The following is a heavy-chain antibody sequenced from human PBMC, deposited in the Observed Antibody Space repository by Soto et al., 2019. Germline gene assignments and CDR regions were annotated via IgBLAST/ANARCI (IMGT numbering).Heavy chain of an antibody. CDR1: GGSISSRSYY. CDR3: ATSVIPSLTKFDF. V-gene: IGHV4-39*01. Sequence: QLHLQGSGPRLVKPSETLSLTCTVSGGSISSRSYYWGWIRQPPGKGLEWIGSIYYSGSTYSNPSLRSRVTISVDTSKNQFSLNLNSVTASDAAVYYCATSVIPSLTKFDFWDQGTLVTVSS. CDR2: IYYSGST. J-gene: IGHJ4*02. D-gene: IGHD3-16*02.